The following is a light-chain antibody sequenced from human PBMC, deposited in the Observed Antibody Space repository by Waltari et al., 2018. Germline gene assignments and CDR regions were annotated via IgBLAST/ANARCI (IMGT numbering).Light chain of an antibody. V-gene: IGLV1-47*01. CDR1: SPNIGNNF. CDR3: AAWDDSLNGLL. J-gene: IGLJ2*01. CDR2: RNV. Sequence: QSVLTQPPPASATPGQRVTISSSGSSPNIGNNFAYWYQHLPGTAPKLLIYRNVQRPSGVPDRFSVSKSGTSASLAISGLRSEDEADYYCAAWDDSLNGLLFGGGTKLTVL.